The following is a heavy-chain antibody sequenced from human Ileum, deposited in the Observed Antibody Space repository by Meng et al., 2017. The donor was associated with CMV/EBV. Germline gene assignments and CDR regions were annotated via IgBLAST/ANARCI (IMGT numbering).Heavy chain of an antibody. CDR2: VHFNMNT. J-gene: IGHJ5*02. CDR1: GVSISSSNHY. CDR3: ARDGFTVVSRFDP. Sequence: SGVSISSSNHYWGWIRQPPGKGPEWIGSVHFNMNTYYSPSLKSRVTISIDASRNQFSLTLNSLTAADTAVYYCARDGFTVVSRFDPWGQGTLVTVSS. V-gene: IGHV4-39*07. D-gene: IGHD4-23*01.